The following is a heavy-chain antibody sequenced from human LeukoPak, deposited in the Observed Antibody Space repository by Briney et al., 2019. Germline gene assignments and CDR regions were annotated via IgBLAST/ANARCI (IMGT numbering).Heavy chain of an antibody. CDR2: IRKKANSYTT. J-gene: IGHJ4*02. V-gene: IGHV3-72*01. D-gene: IGHD1-26*01. CDR3: ARVSSGSYGH. Sequence: GGSLRLSCAASGFTFSSYAMSWVRQAPGKGLEWVGRIRKKANSYTTEYAASVKGRFTISRDDSKNSLYLQMNSLKTEDTAVYYCARVSSGSYGHWGQGSLVTVSS. CDR1: GFTFSSYA.